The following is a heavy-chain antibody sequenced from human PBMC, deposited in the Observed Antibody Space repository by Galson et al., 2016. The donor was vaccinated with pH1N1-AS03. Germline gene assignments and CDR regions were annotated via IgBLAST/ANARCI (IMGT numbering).Heavy chain of an antibody. CDR2: LNPRSGAT. D-gene: IGHD3-9*01. CDR3: GRGHDILNGFSDGSSFYHHMDV. CDR1: GYSFTNYW. Sequence: QSGAEVKKPGESLKISCKASGYSFTNYWIAWVRQAPGQGPEWMGRLNPRSGATDYAQRFQGRVTVTRDTSISTAYMELSRLRSDDTAVYYCGRGHDILNGFSDGSSFYHHMDVWAKGTTVTVSS. J-gene: IGHJ6*03. V-gene: IGHV1-2*06.